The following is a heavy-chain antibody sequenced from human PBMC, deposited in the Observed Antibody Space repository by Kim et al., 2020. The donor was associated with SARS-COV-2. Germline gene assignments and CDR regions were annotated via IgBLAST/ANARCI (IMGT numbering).Heavy chain of an antibody. D-gene: IGHD4-4*01. CDR1: GYTFKSYP. Sequence: ASVKVSCKASGYTFKSYPIHWVRQAPGQRLEWMGWVNAANDETKYSQKFQGRVTITRDTSANTAYMDLRSLTFEDTAIYYCAREMNPTAYDYWGQGTLVTVSS. CDR3: AREMNPTAYDY. V-gene: IGHV1-3*01. CDR2: VNAANDET. J-gene: IGHJ4*02.